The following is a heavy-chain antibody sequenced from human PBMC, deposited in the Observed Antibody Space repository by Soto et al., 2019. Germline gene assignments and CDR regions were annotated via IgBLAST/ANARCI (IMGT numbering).Heavy chain of an antibody. J-gene: IGHJ4*02. CDR1: GASMTNYY. CDR2: AYYSGST. D-gene: IGHD3-16*01. CDR3: ARSGHIFEGVV. V-gene: IGHV4-59*01. Sequence: QLQLQESGPGLLRPSETLSLTCTVSGASMTNYYGSWIRQSPRKGLEHIGYAYYSGSTYYSPSLESRATISINTANNQFSLKLSSLTAADTAIYYCARSGHIFEGVVWGQGILVTVSS.